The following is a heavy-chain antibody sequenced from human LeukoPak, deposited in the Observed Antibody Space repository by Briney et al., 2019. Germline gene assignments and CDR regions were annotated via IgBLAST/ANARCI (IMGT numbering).Heavy chain of an antibody. CDR1: GFTFRSYA. Sequence: GGSLRLSCAASGFTFRSYAMNWVRQAPGKGLEWVSGITNGGTAHYGDSVKGRFTISRDNSKSTLYLQMNTLSVEDTAVYYCAKGYYGSGSYYNPYFDYWDQGTLVTVSS. CDR2: ITNGGTA. V-gene: IGHV3-23*01. CDR3: AKGYYGSGSYYNPYFDY. D-gene: IGHD3-10*01. J-gene: IGHJ4*02.